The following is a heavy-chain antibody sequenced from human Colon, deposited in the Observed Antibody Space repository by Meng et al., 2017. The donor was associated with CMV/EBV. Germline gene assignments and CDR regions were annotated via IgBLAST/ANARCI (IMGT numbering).Heavy chain of an antibody. Sequence: SETLSLTCNVSGGSVYSYYWGWIRQPPGKGLEWSGYIYYSGSTRYNPSLESRVTISIDRSKNHFSLEVMSVTAADTAVYYCARGNGDYYYGMDVWGQGTPVTVSS. D-gene: IGHD1-1*01. CDR2: IYYSGST. J-gene: IGHJ6*02. V-gene: IGHV4-59*02. CDR1: GGSVYSYY. CDR3: ARGNGDYYYGMDV.